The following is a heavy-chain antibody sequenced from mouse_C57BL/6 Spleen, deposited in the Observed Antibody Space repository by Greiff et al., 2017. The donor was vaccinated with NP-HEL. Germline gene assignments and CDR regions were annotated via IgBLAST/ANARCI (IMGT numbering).Heavy chain of an antibody. V-gene: IGHV1-20*01. Sequence: VQLQQSGPELVKPGDSVKISCKASGYSFTGYFMNWVMQSHGKSLEWIGRINPYNGDTFYNQKFKGKATLTVDKSSSTAHMELRSLTSEDSAVYYCARYDYDRGYFDYWGQGTTLTVSS. CDR1: GYSFTGYF. CDR2: INPYNGDT. CDR3: ARYDYDRGYFDY. J-gene: IGHJ2*01. D-gene: IGHD2-4*01.